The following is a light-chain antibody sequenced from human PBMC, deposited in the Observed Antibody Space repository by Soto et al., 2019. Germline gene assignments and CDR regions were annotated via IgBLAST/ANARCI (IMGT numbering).Light chain of an antibody. CDR1: QSVSNSY. J-gene: IGKJ4*01. CDR2: GAS. V-gene: IGKV3-20*01. Sequence: EVVLTQSPGTLSLSPGERATLSCRASQSVSNSYLAWYQQKPGQAPRLLIYGASSRATGIPDRFSGSGSGTDFTLTISRLEPEDFAVYYCQQHIGWPLTFGGGTKVEI. CDR3: QQHIGWPLT.